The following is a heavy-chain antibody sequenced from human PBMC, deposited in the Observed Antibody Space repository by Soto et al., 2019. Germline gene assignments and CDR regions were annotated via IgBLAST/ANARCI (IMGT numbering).Heavy chain of an antibody. V-gene: IGHV3-64*01. D-gene: IGHD6-6*01. J-gene: IGHJ6*03. CDR1: GFTLSGYA. Sequence: EAQLAESGGSLAQPGGSLRLSCAASGFTLSGYAMDWVRQAPGKGLEYVSGISSNGVGTYYANSVQGRFTISRDNSKNTVYLQMGSLRPEDMAVYYCARRARPDFYYMDVWGKGTTVTVSS. CDR3: ARRARPDFYYMDV. CDR2: ISSNGVGT.